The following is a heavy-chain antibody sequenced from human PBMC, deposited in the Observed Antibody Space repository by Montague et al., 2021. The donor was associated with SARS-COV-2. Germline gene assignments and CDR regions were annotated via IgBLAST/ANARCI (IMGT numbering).Heavy chain of an antibody. Sequence: SLRLSCAASGFTVSSYSLNWVRQAPGKGLEWVSSISSSSSYIYYSDSXKGRFTISRDNAKNSLYLQMNSLRAEGTAVYYCARDRESSGWFDYWGQGTLVTVSS. D-gene: IGHD6-19*01. V-gene: IGHV3-21*01. CDR3: ARDRESSGWFDY. CDR1: GFTVSSYS. CDR2: ISSSSSYI. J-gene: IGHJ4*02.